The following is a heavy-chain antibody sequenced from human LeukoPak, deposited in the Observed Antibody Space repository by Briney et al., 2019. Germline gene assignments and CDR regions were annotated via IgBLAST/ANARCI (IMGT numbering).Heavy chain of an antibody. J-gene: IGHJ4*02. CDR1: GGTFSSYA. CDR3: ARAGHYDYVWGSYRSPFDY. D-gene: IGHD3-16*02. V-gene: IGHV1-69*06. Sequence: SVKVSCKASGGTFSSYAISWVRQAPGQGLEWMGGIIPIFGTANYAQKFQGRGQITAGKSTITAYMELSSVRSEDTAVYYCARAGHYDYVWGSYRSPFDYWGQGTLVTVSS. CDR2: IIPIFGTA.